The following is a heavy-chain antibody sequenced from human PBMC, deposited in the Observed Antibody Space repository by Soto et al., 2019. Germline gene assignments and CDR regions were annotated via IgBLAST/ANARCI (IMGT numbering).Heavy chain of an antibody. CDR2: IIPIPGTA. V-gene: IGHV1-69*01. CDR3: ARSQGSSTSLEMYYSYYYSMDV. D-gene: IGHD2-2*01. Sequence: QVQLVQSGAEVKKPGSSVKVSCTASGGTFGSYAISWVRQAPGQGLEWMGGIIPIPGTANYAQKFQGRVTIAADESTSTAYMELSSLRSEGTAVYYCARSQGSSTSLEMYYSYYYSMDVWGQGTTVTVSS. CDR1: GGTFGSYA. J-gene: IGHJ6*02.